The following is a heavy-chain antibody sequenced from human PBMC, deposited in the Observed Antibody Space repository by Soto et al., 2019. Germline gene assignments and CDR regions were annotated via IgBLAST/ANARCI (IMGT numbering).Heavy chain of an antibody. CDR3: AMLGGWSGGSSGMDV. V-gene: IGHV3-72*01. CDR1: GLIFSDYH. Sequence: EVQLVESGGGLVQPGGSLRLSCAASGLIFSDYHMDWVRQAPGKGLEWVGRIRRKANSYTTEYAASVKGRFTISRDDSKNSLYLIMNSLKSEDTAVYYCAMLGGWSGGSSGMDVWGQGTTVTVSS. J-gene: IGHJ6*02. CDR2: IRRKANSYTT. D-gene: IGHD3-10*01.